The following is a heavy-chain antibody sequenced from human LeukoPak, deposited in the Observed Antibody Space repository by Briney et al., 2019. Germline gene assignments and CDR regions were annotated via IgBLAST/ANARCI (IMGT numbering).Heavy chain of an antibody. V-gene: IGHV4-38-2*02. J-gene: IGHJ4*02. CDR3: ARTARMVRGVIIY. CDR2: IDGSGSS. D-gene: IGHD3-10*01. CDR1: GYSISSGYL. Sequence: PSETLSLTCTVSGYSISSGYLWGWIRQPPGKGLEWIGSIDGSGSSYYNPSLKSRVTISVDTSRNQFSLKMTSVTAADTAVYYCARTARMVRGVIIYWGQGTLVTVSS.